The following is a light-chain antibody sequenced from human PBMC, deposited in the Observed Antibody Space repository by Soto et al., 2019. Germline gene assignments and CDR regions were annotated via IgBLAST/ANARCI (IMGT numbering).Light chain of an antibody. Sequence: QSALTQPASVSGSPGQSITISCTGTSSDVGGYNYVSWYQQHPGKAPKLMIYEVSNRPSGASNRFSGSKSGHTASLTISGLQAEDEADYYCSSYTSSSTLPYVFGTGTKVTVL. V-gene: IGLV2-14*01. J-gene: IGLJ1*01. CDR3: SSYTSSSTLPYV. CDR1: SSDVGGYNY. CDR2: EVS.